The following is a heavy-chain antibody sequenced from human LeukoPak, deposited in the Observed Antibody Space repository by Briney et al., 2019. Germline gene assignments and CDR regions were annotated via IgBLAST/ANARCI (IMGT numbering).Heavy chain of an antibody. V-gene: IGHV5-51*01. CDR1: GYSFTNYW. J-gene: IGHJ4*02. CDR2: IYPGDADT. D-gene: IGHD2-2*01. Sequence: GESLKIPCKGSGYSFTNYWFGWLRQMPGEGLEGMGIIYPGDADTRYSPSFQGQVTISADTSISTAYLQWSSLTASDTAMYYCAITMRYCTSTSCSNPFDYWGQGTLVTVSS. CDR3: AITMRYCTSTSCSNPFDY.